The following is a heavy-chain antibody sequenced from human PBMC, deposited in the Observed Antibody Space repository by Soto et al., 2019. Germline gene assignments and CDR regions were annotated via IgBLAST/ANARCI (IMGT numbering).Heavy chain of an antibody. CDR2: IKSKTDGGTT. V-gene: IGHV3-15*01. Sequence: LRLSCAASGFTFSNAWMSWVRQAPRKGLEWVGRIKSKTDGGTTRYAAPVKGRFTIPRDDSKSTLYLQMNSLKTEDTAVYYCATDRLLVAAASDYWGQGTLVTVSS. D-gene: IGHD2-15*01. CDR1: GFTFSNAW. J-gene: IGHJ4*02. CDR3: ATDRLLVAAASDY.